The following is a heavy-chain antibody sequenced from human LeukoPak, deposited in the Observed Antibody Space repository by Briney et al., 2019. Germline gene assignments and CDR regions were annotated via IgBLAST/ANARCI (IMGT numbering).Heavy chain of an antibody. D-gene: IGHD6-13*01. J-gene: IGHJ4*02. CDR2: ISSSNSYT. V-gene: IGHV3-11*06. CDR3: ARSGIAAAEY. Sequence: GGSLRLSCAASGFTFSDYYMSWTRQAPGKGLEWVSYISSSNSYTNYADSVKGRFTISRDNAKNSLYLQMNSLRAEDTAVYYCARSGIAAAEYWGQGTLVTVSS. CDR1: GFTFSDYY.